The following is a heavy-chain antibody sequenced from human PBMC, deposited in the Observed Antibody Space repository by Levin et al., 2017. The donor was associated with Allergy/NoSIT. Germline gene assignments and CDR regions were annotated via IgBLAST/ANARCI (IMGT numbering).Heavy chain of an antibody. CDR2: IIPIFGTA. J-gene: IGHJ4*02. Sequence: SVKVSCKASGGTFSSYAISWVRQAPGQGLEWMGGIIPIFGTANYAQKFQGRVTITADESTSTAYMELSSLRSEDTAVYYCAREMYDYGGNSQFDYWGQGTLVTVSS. CDR1: GGTFSSYA. D-gene: IGHD4-23*01. V-gene: IGHV1-69*13. CDR3: AREMYDYGGNSQFDY.